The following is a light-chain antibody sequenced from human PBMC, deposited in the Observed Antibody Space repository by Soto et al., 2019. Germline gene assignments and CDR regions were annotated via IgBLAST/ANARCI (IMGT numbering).Light chain of an antibody. J-gene: IGLJ2*01. V-gene: IGLV1-51*01. CDR1: SSNIGNNY. Sequence: QSVLTHPPSVSAAPGQKVTISCSGSSSNIGNNYVSWYQQLPGTAPKLLIYDNNKRPSGIPDRFSGSKSGTPATLGITGLQTGDEADYYCGTWDSSLSAVVFGGGTQLTVL. CDR3: GTWDSSLSAVV. CDR2: DNN.